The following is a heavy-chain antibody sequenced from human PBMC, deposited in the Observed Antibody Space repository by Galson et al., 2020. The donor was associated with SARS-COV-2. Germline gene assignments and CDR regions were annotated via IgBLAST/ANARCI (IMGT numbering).Heavy chain of an antibody. D-gene: IGHD3-3*01. CDR2: ISYSGST. CDR1: GGSISSSSYY. CDR3: AVYYDFWGGYDSGGGAFDY. Sequence: SETLSLTCTVSGGSISSSSYYWGWIRQPPGKGLEWIGSISYSGSTYYTPSLKSRVTISVDTSKNRFSLKLSSVTAADTAVYYCAVYYDFWGGYDSGGGAFDYWGQGTLVTVSS. V-gene: IGHV4-39*07. J-gene: IGHJ4*02.